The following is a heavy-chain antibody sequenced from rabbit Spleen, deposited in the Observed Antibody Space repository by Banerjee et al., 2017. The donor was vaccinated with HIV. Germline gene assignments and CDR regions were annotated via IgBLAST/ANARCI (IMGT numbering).Heavy chain of an antibody. CDR1: GFSFSNKAV. D-gene: IGHD6-1*01. CDR3: ARNGGMLDYNL. V-gene: IGHV1S45*01. Sequence: QEQLVESGGGLVKPEGSLKLSCTASGFSFSNKAVMCWVRQAPGKGLEWIACVYAGSSGGTYYANWAKGRFTISKTSSTTVTLQMSSLTAADTATYFCARNGGMLDYNLWGQGTLVTVS. CDR2: VYAGSSGGT. J-gene: IGHJ4*01.